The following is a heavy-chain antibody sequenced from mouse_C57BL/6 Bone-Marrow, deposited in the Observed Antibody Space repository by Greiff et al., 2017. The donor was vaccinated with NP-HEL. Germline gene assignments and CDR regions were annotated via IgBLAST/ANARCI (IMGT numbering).Heavy chain of an antibody. V-gene: IGHV1-9*01. CDR2: ILPGSGST. D-gene: IGHD1-1*01. Sequence: QVQLQQSGAELMKPGASVKLSCKATGYTFTGYWIEWVKQRPGHGLEWIGEILPGSGSTNYNEKFKGKAPFTADTSSNTAYMQLSSLTTEDSAIYYCAGERAITTVVATDFDYWGQGTTLTVSS. CDR3: AGERAITTVVATDFDY. CDR1: GYTFTGYW. J-gene: IGHJ2*01.